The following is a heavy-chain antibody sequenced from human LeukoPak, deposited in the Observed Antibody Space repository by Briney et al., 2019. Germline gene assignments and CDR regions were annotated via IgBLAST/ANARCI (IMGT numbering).Heavy chain of an antibody. Sequence: PSQTLSLTCTVSGGSISSGSYYWSWIRQPAGKGLEWIGRIYTSGSTNYNPSLKSRVTISVDTSKNQFSLKLSSVTAADTAVYYCAREDLLEMATIDYWGQGTQVTVSS. J-gene: IGHJ4*02. CDR3: AREDLLEMATIDY. D-gene: IGHD5-24*01. V-gene: IGHV4-61*02. CDR1: GGSISSGSYY. CDR2: IYTSGST.